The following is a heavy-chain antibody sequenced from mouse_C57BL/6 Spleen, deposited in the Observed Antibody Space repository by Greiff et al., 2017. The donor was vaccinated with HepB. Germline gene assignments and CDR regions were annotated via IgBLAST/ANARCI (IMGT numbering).Heavy chain of an antibody. CDR3: ARRDGYYAWFAD. D-gene: IGHD2-3*01. CDR1: GYTFTSYW. CDR2: IYPGSGST. V-gene: IGHV1-55*01. Sequence: QVQLQQPGAELVKPGASVKMSCKASGYTFTSYWITWVKQRPGQGLEWIGDIYPGSGSTNYNEKFKSKATLTVDTSSSTAYMQLSSLTSEDSAVYYCARRDGYYAWFADWGQGTLVTVSA. J-gene: IGHJ3*01.